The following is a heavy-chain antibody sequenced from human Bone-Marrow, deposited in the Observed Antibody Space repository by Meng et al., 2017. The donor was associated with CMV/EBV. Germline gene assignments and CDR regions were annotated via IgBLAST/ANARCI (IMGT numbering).Heavy chain of an antibody. V-gene: IGHV4-39*07. CDR1: DGSIRSNTYY. J-gene: IGHJ6*02. CDR3: AREGIPFHYYYYYGMDV. Sequence: SETLSLTCTVSDGSIRSNTYYWGWIRQPPGKGLEWIGSIYHSGRTYYNPSLKSRVTISVDTSKNQFSLKLSSVTAADTAVYYCAREGIPFHYYYYYGMDVWGQGTTVTVSS. CDR2: IYHSGRT. D-gene: IGHD2-21*01.